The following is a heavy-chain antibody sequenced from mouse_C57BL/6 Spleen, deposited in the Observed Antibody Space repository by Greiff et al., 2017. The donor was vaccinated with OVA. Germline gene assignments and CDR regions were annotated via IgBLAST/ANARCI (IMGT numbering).Heavy chain of an antibody. D-gene: IGHD5-1*01. CDR3: ARYISTSYAMDY. V-gene: IGHV7-3*01. Sequence: EVQLVESGGGLVQPGGSLSLSCAASGFTFTDYYMSWVRQPPGKALEWLGFIRNKANGYTNENSASVKGRFTISRDNSQSILYLQMNALRAEDSATYYCARYISTSYAMDYWGQGTSVTVSS. J-gene: IGHJ4*01. CDR1: GFTFTDYY. CDR2: IRNKANGYTN.